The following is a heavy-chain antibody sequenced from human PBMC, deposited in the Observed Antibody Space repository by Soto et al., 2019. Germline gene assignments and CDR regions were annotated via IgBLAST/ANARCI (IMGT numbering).Heavy chain of an antibody. J-gene: IGHJ4*02. CDR2: IKRDGSEK. V-gene: IGHV3-7*04. D-gene: IGHD6-6*01. Sequence: GGSLRLCCAGSGFTFTTYWMTWVRQAPGKGLEWVATIKRDGSEKNYVGSVKGRFTISRDNAKNTLFLQMNSLRAEDTAVYYFARGIAARPDELYYRAQRTPVTGSS. CDR1: GFTFTTYW. CDR3: ARGIAARPDELYY.